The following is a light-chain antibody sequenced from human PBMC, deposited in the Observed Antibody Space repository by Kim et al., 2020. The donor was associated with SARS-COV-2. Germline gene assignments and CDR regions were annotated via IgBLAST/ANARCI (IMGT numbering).Light chain of an antibody. CDR3: AAWDDSLSGFVV. CDR1: SSNIGSNY. CDR2: RNN. Sequence: QRVTISCSGSSSNIGSNYVYWYQQRPGTAPKLLIYRNNQRPSGVPDRFSGSKSGTSASLAISGLRSEDEADYYCAAWDDSLSGFVVFGGGTQLTVL. V-gene: IGLV1-47*01. J-gene: IGLJ2*01.